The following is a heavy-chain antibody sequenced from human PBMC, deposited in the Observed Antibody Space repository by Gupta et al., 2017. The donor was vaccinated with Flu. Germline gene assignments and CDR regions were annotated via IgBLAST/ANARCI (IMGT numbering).Heavy chain of an antibody. V-gene: IGHV3-23*01. CDR2: MSGSGGIT. Sequence: PGRGLEWVSGMSGSGGITYYADSVRGRFTISRDNSKNTLYLQMNSLRGEDTAVYYCAKVVGFLPNAYNYHMDVWGKGTTVTVSS. D-gene: IGHD2-2*03. J-gene: IGHJ6*03. CDR3: AKVVGFLPNAYNYHMDV.